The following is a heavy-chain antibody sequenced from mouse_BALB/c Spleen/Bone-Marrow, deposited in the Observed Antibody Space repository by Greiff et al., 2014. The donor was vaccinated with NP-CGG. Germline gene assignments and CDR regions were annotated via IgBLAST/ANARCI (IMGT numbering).Heavy chain of an antibody. CDR2: IFPGTDTT. Sequence: QVQLQQSGAEVVNPGASVKLSCRTSGYTFTNYWIQWVKQRPGQGLGWIGEIFPGTDTTYYNEKFKDKATLTIDTSSSTAYMQLSNLTSEDSAVSFCARNYDYDEGAWFTYWGQGTLVTVSA. J-gene: IGHJ3*01. CDR3: ARNYDYDEGAWFTY. V-gene: IGHV1S132*01. D-gene: IGHD2-4*01. CDR1: GYTFTNYW.